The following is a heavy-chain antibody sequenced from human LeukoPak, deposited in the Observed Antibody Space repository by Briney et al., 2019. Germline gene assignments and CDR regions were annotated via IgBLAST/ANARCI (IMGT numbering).Heavy chain of an antibody. D-gene: IGHD3-16*01. CDR1: GYPFYGHW. CDR2: IYPDDSQI. J-gene: IGHJ3*01. Sequence: GESLKISCTAFGYPFYGHWIAWVRQMPGKGLEWMGIIYPDDSQIRYSMSFQGQITISADKSTNAAYLQWNRLKASDSAMYYCARLGAEAGREAFDFWGQGTVVTVSS. V-gene: IGHV5-51*01. CDR3: ARLGAEAGREAFDF.